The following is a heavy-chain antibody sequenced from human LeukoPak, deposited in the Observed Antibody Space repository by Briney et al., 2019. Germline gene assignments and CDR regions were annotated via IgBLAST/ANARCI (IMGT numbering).Heavy chain of an antibody. CDR3: AKRIQSAMATGY. CDR2: INGSGGST. Sequence: AGGSLRLSCAASGFTFSSYAMSWVRQAPGKGLEWVSDINGSGGSTYYADSVKGRFTISRDNSKNTLYLQMNSLRAEDTAVYYCAKRIQSAMATGYWGLGTLVTVSS. CDR1: GFTFSSYA. D-gene: IGHD5-18*01. J-gene: IGHJ4*02. V-gene: IGHV3-23*01.